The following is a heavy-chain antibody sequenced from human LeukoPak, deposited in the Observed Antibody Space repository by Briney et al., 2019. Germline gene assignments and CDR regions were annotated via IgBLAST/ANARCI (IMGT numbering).Heavy chain of an antibody. J-gene: IGHJ4*02. CDR1: GLTFSSYG. CDR2: ISYDGSNK. D-gene: IGHD3-22*01. V-gene: IGHV3-30*18. Sequence: GGSLRLSCAASGLTFSSYGMHWVRQAPGKGLEWVAVISYDGSNKYYADSVKGRFTISRDNSKNTLYLQMNSLRAEDTAVYYCAKRVHYDSSAAYFDYWGQGTLVTVSS. CDR3: AKRVHYDSSAAYFDY.